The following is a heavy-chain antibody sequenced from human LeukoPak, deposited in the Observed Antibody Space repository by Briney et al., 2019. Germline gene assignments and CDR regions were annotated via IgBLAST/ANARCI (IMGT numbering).Heavy chain of an antibody. Sequence: PGGSLRLSCAASGFTFSSYGMHWVRQAPGKGLEWVAVISYDGSNKYYADSVKGRFTISRDNSKNTLYLQMNSLRAEDTAVYYCAKDDSGSSNLRFYNYYMDVWGKGTTVIVSS. CDR3: AKDDSGSSNLRFYNYYMDV. CDR2: ISYDGSNK. J-gene: IGHJ6*03. D-gene: IGHD2-2*01. CDR1: GFTFSSYG. V-gene: IGHV3-30*18.